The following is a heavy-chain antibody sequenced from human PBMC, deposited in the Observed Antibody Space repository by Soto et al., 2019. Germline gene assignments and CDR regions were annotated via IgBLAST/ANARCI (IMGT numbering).Heavy chain of an antibody. CDR1: GFTFSSYA. J-gene: IGHJ6*02. V-gene: IGHV3-30-3*01. Sequence: GSLRLSCAASGFTFSSYAMHWVRQAPGKGLEWVAVISYDGSNKYYADSVKGRFTISRDNSKNTLYLQMNSLRAEDTAVYYCARGTPPLSYYGMDVWGQGTTVTVSS. CDR3: ARGTPPLSYYGMDV. CDR2: ISYDGSNK.